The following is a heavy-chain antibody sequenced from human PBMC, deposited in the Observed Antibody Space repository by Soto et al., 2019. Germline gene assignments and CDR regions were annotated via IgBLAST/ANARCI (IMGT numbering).Heavy chain of an antibody. Sequence: GGSLRLSCAASGFTFSVYAMTWVRHAPGKGLEWVSSITGSGTSTYYADSVKGRFIISRDNSKNTVSLQMNSLRADDTAAYYCGKSPDFYHYTMDVWGQGTTVTVSS. J-gene: IGHJ6*02. CDR1: GFTFSVYA. CDR3: GKSPDFYHYTMDV. CDR2: ITGSGTST. V-gene: IGHV3-23*01.